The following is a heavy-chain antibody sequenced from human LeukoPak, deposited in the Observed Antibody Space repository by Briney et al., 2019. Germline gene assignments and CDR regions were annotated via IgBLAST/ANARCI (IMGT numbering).Heavy chain of an antibody. V-gene: IGHV4-59*12. CDR3: ARDYCSSTSCYHEAFDI. D-gene: IGHD2-2*01. CDR1: GGSISSYY. J-gene: IGHJ3*02. Sequence: SETLSLTCTVSGGSISSYYWSWIRQPPGKGLEWIGYIYYSGSTNYNPSLKSRVTISVDRSKNQFSLKLSSVTAADTAVYYCARDYCSSTSCYHEAFDIWGQGTMVTVSS. CDR2: IYYSGST.